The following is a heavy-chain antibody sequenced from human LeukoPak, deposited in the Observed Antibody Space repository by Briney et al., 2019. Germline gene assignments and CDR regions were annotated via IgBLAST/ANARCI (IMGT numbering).Heavy chain of an antibody. CDR2: IRSKAYGGTT. CDR1: RFTFGDYT. Sequence: HSGGSLRLSCTVSRFTFGDYTMSWVRQAPGKGLEWVGFIRSKAYGGTTEYAASVKGRFTISRDDSKSIAYLQMNSLKSEDTAVYYCTRPHDYWGQGTLVTVSS. J-gene: IGHJ4*02. V-gene: IGHV3-49*04. CDR3: TRPHDY.